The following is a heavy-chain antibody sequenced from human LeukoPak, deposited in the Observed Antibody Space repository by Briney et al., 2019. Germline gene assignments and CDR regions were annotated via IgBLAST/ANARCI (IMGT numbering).Heavy chain of an antibody. D-gene: IGHD3-3*01. CDR2: ISSNGGST. J-gene: IGHJ6*03. CDR3: ARAAYYDFWSGYPDYYYYYMDV. CDR1: GFTFRNYA. V-gene: IGHV3-64*01. Sequence: GGSLRLSCAASGFTFRNYAMHWVRQAPGKRLEYVSAISSNGGSTYYANSVKGRFTISRDNSKNTLYLQMGRLRAEDMAVYYCARAAYYDFWSGYPDYYYYYMDVWGKGTTVTVSS.